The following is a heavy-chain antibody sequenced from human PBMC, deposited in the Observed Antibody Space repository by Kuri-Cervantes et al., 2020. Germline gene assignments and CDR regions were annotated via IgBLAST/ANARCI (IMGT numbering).Heavy chain of an antibody. Sequence: GSLRLSCTVSGGSISSHYWSWIRQPPGKGLEWIGYIFYSGSTNYNPSLQSRVTISVDPSKNQFSLRLSSVTAADTAVYYCARNSYGGNPAFDYWGQGTLVTVSS. V-gene: IGHV4-59*11. CDR2: IFYSGST. J-gene: IGHJ4*02. CDR3: ARNSYGGNPAFDY. CDR1: GGSISSHY. D-gene: IGHD4-23*01.